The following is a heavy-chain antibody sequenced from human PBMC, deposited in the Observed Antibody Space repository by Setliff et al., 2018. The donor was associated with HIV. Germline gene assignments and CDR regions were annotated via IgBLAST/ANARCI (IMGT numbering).Heavy chain of an antibody. J-gene: IGHJ6*03. Sequence: SETLSLTCTVSGGSISSYYWSWIRQPPGKGPEWIGYIYYSGSTNYNPSLKSRVTISVDTSKNQFSLKLSSVTAADTAVYYCARGDGTKYYYSYYMDVWGKGTTVTVSS. CDR2: IYYSGST. V-gene: IGHV4-59*01. CDR1: GGSISSYY. D-gene: IGHD1-7*01. CDR3: ARGDGTKYYYSYYMDV.